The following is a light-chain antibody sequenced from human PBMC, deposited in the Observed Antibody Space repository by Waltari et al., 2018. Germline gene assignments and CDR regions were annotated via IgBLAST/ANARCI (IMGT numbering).Light chain of an antibody. Sequence: DIVMTQSPDSLAVSLGERATIKCKSTQNIVYSAKRNNYLAWYQQKPGQPPKLLIYWASSRETGVPDRFSGSGSGTDFTLTISSLQAEDVAVYYCQQHYSSPYTFGQGTKLEI. CDR2: WAS. V-gene: IGKV4-1*01. CDR1: QNIVYSAKRNNY. J-gene: IGKJ2*01. CDR3: QQHYSSPYT.